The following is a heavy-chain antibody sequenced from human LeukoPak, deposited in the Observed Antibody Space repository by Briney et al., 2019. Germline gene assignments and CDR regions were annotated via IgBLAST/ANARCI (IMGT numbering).Heavy chain of an antibody. CDR2: INPAGSET. CDR1: GFSFSAYW. CDR3: ARYGYVAAVDV. J-gene: IGHJ4*02. Sequence: GGSLRLSCAASGFSFSAYWMTWVRQAPGTGLEWVANINPAGSETYYVDPVKGRFSISRDNAKNLVYLQMNSLRAEDTAVYHCARYGYVAAVDVWGQGTPVTVSS. V-gene: IGHV3-7*01. D-gene: IGHD2-15*01.